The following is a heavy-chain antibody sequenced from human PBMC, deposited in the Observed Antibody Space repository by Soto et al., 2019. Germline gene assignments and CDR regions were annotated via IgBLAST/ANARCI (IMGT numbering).Heavy chain of an antibody. CDR3: ARVALSASGMRLFDY. CDR1: GFTFSDHY. D-gene: IGHD3-10*01. Sequence: EVQLVESGGGLVQPGGSLRLSCAASGFTFSDHYMDWVRQAPGKGLEWVGRTKNKANSYTTEYAASVKGRFTISRDDSKTSLYLQMTSVKGEDTAMYYCARVALSASGMRLFDYWGQGTLVTVSS. J-gene: IGHJ4*02. V-gene: IGHV3-72*01. CDR2: TKNKANSYTT.